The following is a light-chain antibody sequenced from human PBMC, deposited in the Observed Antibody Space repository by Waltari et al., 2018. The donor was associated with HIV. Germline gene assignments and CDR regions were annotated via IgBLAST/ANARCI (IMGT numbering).Light chain of an antibody. CDR1: SSNIGSNT. Sequence: QSVLTQPPSASGTPGQRVTISCSGSSSNIGSNTVNWYQPLPGTAPKLRIYSNNPRPSGVPDRVSGSKSCTSASLAIIGLQSEDEADDYCAAWDDSLAWVFGGGTKLTVL. CDR2: SNN. J-gene: IGLJ3*02. V-gene: IGLV1-44*01. CDR3: AAWDDSLAWV.